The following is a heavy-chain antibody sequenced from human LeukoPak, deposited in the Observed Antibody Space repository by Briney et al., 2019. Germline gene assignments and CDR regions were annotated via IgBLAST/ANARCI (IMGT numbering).Heavy chain of an antibody. J-gene: IGHJ6*03. V-gene: IGHV1-46*01. CDR3: ARDGPSIVGAPFPYYYYSYMDV. Sequence: ASVKVSCKASGYTFTGYYMHWVRQAPGQGLEWMGIINPSGGSTSYAQKFQGGVTMTRDMSTSTVYMELSRLRSKDTAVYYCARDGPSIVGAPFPYYYYSYMDVWGKGTTVTVSS. CDR1: GYTFTGYY. D-gene: IGHD1-26*01. CDR2: INPSGGST.